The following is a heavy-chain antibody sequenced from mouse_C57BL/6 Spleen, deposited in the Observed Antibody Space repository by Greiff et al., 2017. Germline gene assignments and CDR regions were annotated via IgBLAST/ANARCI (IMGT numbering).Heavy chain of an antibody. Sequence: QVQLKQPGAELVMPGASVKLSCKASGYTFTSYWMHRVKQRPGQGLEWIGEIDPSDSYTNYNQKFKGKSTLTVDKSSSTAYMQLSSLTSEDSAVYYCARRNSGSSYYYAMDYWGQGTSVTVSS. CDR3: ARRNSGSSYYYAMDY. CDR1: GYTFTSYW. CDR2: IDPSDSYT. D-gene: IGHD1-1*01. J-gene: IGHJ4*01. V-gene: IGHV1-69*01.